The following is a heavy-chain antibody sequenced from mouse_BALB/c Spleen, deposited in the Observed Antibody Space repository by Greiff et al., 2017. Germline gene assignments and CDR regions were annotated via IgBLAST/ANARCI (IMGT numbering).Heavy chain of an antibody. CDR2: ISYDGSN. V-gene: IGHV3-6*02. Sequence: VQLKQSGPGLVKPSQSLSLTCSVTGYSITSGYYWNWIRQFPGNKLEWMGYISYDGSNNYNPSLKNRISITRDTSKNQFFLKLNSVTTEDTATYYCAREETGRFAYWGQGTLVTVSA. D-gene: IGHD4-1*01. CDR1: GYSITSGYY. J-gene: IGHJ3*01. CDR3: AREETGRFAY.